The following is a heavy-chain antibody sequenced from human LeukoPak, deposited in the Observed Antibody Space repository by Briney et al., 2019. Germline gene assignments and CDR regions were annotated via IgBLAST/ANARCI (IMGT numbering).Heavy chain of an antibody. CDR1: GFTLSGYG. CDR2: LCSDGSRK. V-gene: IGHV3-33*01. D-gene: IGHD6-19*01. Sequence: PGGSRRLSCAASGFTLSGYGRDGARRAPGKGGEGVAVLCSDGSRKYSVNSVKGGFTISGENSKTTLYLQMNSLRDEDTAVYYCARDGVAVAGDTLYHMDVWGKGTTVTVSS. J-gene: IGHJ6*03. CDR3: ARDGVAVAGDTLYHMDV.